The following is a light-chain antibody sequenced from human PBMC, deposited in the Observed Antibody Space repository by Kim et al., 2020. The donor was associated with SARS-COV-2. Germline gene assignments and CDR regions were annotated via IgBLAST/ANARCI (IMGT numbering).Light chain of an antibody. Sequence: LSPGERATVSCRASQTVSRNQLAWYQQKPDQAPRHLSYGESSRATGIPDRFSGRGSGTDFSHTISRLEHEDCAVYYCQQYGNSRTFGQGTKVDIK. V-gene: IGKV3-20*01. CDR3: QQYGNSRT. J-gene: IGKJ1*01. CDR1: QTVSRNQ. CDR2: GES.